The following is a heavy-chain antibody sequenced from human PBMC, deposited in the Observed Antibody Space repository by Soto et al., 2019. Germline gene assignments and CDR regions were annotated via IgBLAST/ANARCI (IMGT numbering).Heavy chain of an antibody. Sequence: PSQTLSLTCAISGGSVSSNSAAWNWIRQSPSRGLEWLGRTYYRSTWHNDYAVSVKSRITINPDTSKNQFSLHLNSVTPEDTAVYYCARDYGSNWDNWFDPWGQGTLVTVSS. CDR3: ARDYGSNWDNWFDP. D-gene: IGHD6-13*01. J-gene: IGHJ5*02. V-gene: IGHV6-1*01. CDR1: GGSVSSNSAA. CDR2: TYYRSTWHN.